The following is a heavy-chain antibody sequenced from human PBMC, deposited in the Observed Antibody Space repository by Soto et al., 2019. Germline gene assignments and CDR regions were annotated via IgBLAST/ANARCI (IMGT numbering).Heavy chain of an antibody. CDR2: IIPIFGTA. CDR3: ATYDTLDY. J-gene: IGHJ4*02. Sequence: SVKVSCKASGYTFTGYYMHWVRQAPGQGLEWMGGIIPIFGTANYAQKFQGRVTITADESTSTAYMELSSLRSEDTAVYYCATYDTLDYWGQGTLVTVSS. CDR1: GYTFTGYY. V-gene: IGHV1-69*13. D-gene: IGHD3-16*01.